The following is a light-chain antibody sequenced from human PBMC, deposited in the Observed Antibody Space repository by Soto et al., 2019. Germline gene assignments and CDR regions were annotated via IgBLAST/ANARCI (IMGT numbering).Light chain of an antibody. CDR1: QRLXRN. Sequence: IVMTQWPGPLSVSPGERVTLSCRASQRLXRNLVWCQHKPGEPPRVVVDDSTLRAKGCPDRFSGSGSGTDFTRPISRLDHEDFAVFVCQQYGSADSMFGQGTRLEIK. V-gene: IGKV3-20*01. CDR2: DST. J-gene: IGKJ5*01. CDR3: QQYGSADSM.